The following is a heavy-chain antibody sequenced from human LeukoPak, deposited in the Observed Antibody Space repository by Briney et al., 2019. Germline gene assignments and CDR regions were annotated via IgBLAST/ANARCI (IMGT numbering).Heavy chain of an antibody. Sequence: GGSLRLSCAASGFTFSSYSMNWVRQAPGKGLEWVSSISSSSYIYYAASVKGRFTISRDNAKNSLYLQMNSLRADDTAVYYCAREGDIYCSGGSCHPPDYWGQGTLVTVSS. CDR3: AREGDIYCSGGSCHPPDY. CDR1: GFTFSSYS. V-gene: IGHV3-21*01. J-gene: IGHJ4*02. D-gene: IGHD2-15*01. CDR2: ISSSSYI.